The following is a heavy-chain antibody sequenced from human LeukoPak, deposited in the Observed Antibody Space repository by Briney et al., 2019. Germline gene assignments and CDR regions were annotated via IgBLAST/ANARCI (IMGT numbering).Heavy chain of an antibody. V-gene: IGHV3-74*01. J-gene: IGHJ4*02. CDR2: INSDGSST. D-gene: IGHD4-17*01. CDR3: ALSMTTVTNDY. Sequence: PGGSLRLSCAASGFTFSSYWMHWVRQAPGKGLVWVSRINSDGSSTSYADSVKGRFTISIDNAKNTLYLQMNSLRAEDTAVYFCALSMTTVTNDYWGQGTLVTVSS. CDR1: GFTFSSYW.